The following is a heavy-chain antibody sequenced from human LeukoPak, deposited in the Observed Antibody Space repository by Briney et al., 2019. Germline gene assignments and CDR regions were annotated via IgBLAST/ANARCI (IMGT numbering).Heavy chain of an antibody. CDR2: TYYKSKLYN. Sequence: SQTLTLPCALSGDIFSSNSGAWNWIRQSPSRGLEWLGKTYYKSKLYNDYAVSVKSRIAINPDTSKNQFSLQKNSVTPEDTAVYYCARGRDFWCGYWNYYYYYMDVWGKGTTVTVSS. CDR1: GDIFSSNSGA. D-gene: IGHD3-3*01. V-gene: IGHV6-1*01. CDR3: ARGRDFWCGYWNYYYYYMDV. J-gene: IGHJ6*03.